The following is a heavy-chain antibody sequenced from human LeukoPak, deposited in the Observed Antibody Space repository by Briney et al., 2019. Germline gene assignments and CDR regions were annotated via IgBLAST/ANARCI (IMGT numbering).Heavy chain of an antibody. CDR1: GYTFTSYG. CDR2: INPDNGGT. CDR3: ARDPSNSGYDYLYYFDY. D-gene: IGHD5-12*01. J-gene: IGHJ4*02. V-gene: IGHV1-2*02. Sequence: EASVKVSCKASGYTFTSYGISWVRQAPGQGLEWMGWINPDNGGTNYAQKFQGRVTMTRDMSISTAYMELSRLRSDDTAVYYCARDPSNSGYDYLYYFDYWGQGTLVTVSS.